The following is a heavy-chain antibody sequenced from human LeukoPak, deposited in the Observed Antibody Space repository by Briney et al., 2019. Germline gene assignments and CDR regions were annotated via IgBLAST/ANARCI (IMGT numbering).Heavy chain of an antibody. CDR2: ISYDGSNK. Sequence: PGGSLRLSCAASGFTFSSYAMHWVRQAPGKGLEWVAVISYDGSNKYYADSVKGRFTISRDNSKNTLYLQMNSLRAEDTAVYYCARGLPNNYDILTGTVDYWGQGTLVTVSS. CDR3: ARGLPNNYDILTGTVDY. V-gene: IGHV3-30-3*01. D-gene: IGHD3-9*01. J-gene: IGHJ4*02. CDR1: GFTFSSYA.